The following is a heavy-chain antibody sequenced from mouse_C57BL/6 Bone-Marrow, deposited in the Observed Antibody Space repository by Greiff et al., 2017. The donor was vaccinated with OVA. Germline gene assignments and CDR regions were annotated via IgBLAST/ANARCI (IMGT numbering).Heavy chain of an antibody. V-gene: IGHV1-55*01. Sequence: VQLQQPGAELVKPGASVKMSCKASGYTFTSYWITWVKQRPGQGLEWIGDIYPGSGSTNYNEKFKSKATLTVDTSSSTAYLQLSSLTSEDSAGYYCSRGFWEGWAMDYWGQGTSVTVSS. CDR1: GYTFTSYW. J-gene: IGHJ4*01. D-gene: IGHD4-1*01. CDR2: IYPGSGST. CDR3: SRGFWEGWAMDY.